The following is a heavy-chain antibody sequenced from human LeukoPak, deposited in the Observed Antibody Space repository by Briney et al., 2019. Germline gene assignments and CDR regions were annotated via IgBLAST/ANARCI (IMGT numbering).Heavy chain of an antibody. Sequence: GGSLRLSCAASGFTFSSYAMSWVRQAPGKGLQWVSTISVRGDNTYYADSVKGQFTVSRDNSKNTLYLQMNSLRVEDTAVYYCAKDLGRDGYEIFDYWGQGTLVTVSS. CDR3: AKDLGRDGYEIFDY. V-gene: IGHV3-23*01. CDR1: GFTFSSYA. J-gene: IGHJ4*02. CDR2: ISVRGDNT. D-gene: IGHD5-24*01.